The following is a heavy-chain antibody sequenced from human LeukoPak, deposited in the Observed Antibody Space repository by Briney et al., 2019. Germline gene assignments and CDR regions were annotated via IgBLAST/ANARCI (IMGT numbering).Heavy chain of an antibody. V-gene: IGHV4-39*07. CDR3: ARTARRPMIVVVHDAFDI. CDR1: GGSISSSSYY. CDR2: IYYSGST. D-gene: IGHD3-22*01. J-gene: IGHJ3*02. Sequence: KSSETLSLTCTVSGGSISSSSYYWGWIRQPPGKGLEWIGSIYYSGSTYYNPSLKSRVTISVDTSKNQFSLKLSSVTAADTAVYYCARTARRPMIVVVHDAFDIWGQGTMVTVSS.